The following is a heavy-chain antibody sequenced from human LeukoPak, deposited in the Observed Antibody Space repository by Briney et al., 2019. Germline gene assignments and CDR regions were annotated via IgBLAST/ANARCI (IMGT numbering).Heavy chain of an antibody. Sequence: SETLSLTCIVSGGSISSYYWTWIRQPPGKGLEWIGYIYHSGSTYYNPSLKSRVTISVDRSKNQFSLKLSSVTAADTAVYYCARYIAAAGTRGFDYWGQGTLVTVSS. CDR2: IYHSGST. D-gene: IGHD6-13*01. CDR1: GGSISSYY. CDR3: ARYIAAAGTRGFDY. J-gene: IGHJ4*02. V-gene: IGHV4-59*12.